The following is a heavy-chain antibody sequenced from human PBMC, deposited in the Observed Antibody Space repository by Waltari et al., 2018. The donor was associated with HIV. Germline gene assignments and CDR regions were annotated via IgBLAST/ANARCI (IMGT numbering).Heavy chain of an antibody. CDR2: INPNKADT. CDR3: ARVALPAAIHYGMDA. CDR1: GYSFIAYY. V-gene: IGHV1-2*06. D-gene: IGHD2-2*01. J-gene: IGHJ6*02. Sequence: QVQLVQSGAEMKKPGASVKVSCKASGYSFIAYYIHWVRQAPGQGLEWMGRINPNKADTNYAQKFQGRVTMTSVTSLNSVYMEWIRLRPDDTAVYYCARVALPAAIHYGMDAWGQGTTVTVSS.